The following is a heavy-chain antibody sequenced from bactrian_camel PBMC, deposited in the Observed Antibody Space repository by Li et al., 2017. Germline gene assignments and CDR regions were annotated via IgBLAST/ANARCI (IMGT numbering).Heavy chain of an antibody. V-gene: IGHV3S40*01. CDR2: ITSGGGVSL. J-gene: IGHJ4*01. CDR1: GFTFSSYT. CDR3: ATDLFPSY. Sequence: DVQLVESGGGLVQPGGSLRLSCAASGFTFSSYTMSWVRQAPGKGLEWVSGITSGGGVSLYYADSVKGRFTISQDNAKNAVYLQMNNLKPEDTAMYYCATDLFPSYWGQGTQVTVS. D-gene: IGHD7*01.